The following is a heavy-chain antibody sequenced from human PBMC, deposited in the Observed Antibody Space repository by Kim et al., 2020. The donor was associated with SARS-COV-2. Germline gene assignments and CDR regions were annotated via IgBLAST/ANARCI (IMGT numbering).Heavy chain of an antibody. Sequence: GGSLRLSCAASGFTFSNAWMSWVRQAPGKGLEWVGRIKSKTDGGTTDYAAPVKGRFTISRDDSKNTLYLQMNSLKTEDTAVYYCTTDRSFNGQYYDSSGYYSYFDYWGQGTLVTVSS. D-gene: IGHD3-22*01. CDR1: GFTFSNAW. CDR3: TTDRSFNGQYYDSSGYYSYFDY. J-gene: IGHJ4*02. CDR2: IKSKTDGGTT. V-gene: IGHV3-15*01.